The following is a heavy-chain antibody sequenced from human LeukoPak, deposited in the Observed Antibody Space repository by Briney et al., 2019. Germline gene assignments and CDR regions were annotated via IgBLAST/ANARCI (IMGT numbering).Heavy chain of an antibody. J-gene: IGHJ5*02. CDR3: ARGGPYSSSWHFDP. CDR2: IYYSGST. Sequence: SETLSLTCTVSGGSISSYYWSWIRQPPGKGLEWIGYIYYSGSTNYNPSLKSRVTISVDTAKNQFSLNLNSVTAADTAVYYCARGGPYSSSWHFDPWGQGTLVTVSS. CDR1: GGSISSYY. D-gene: IGHD6-13*01. V-gene: IGHV4-59*01.